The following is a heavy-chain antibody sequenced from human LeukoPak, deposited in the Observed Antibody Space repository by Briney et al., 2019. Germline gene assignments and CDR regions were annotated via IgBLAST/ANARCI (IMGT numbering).Heavy chain of an antibody. Sequence: GGSLRLSCAASGFTFSSYSMNWVRQAPGKGLEWVSFISGGGGTIYYADSVKGRFTISRDNAKNSLHLQMDSLRVEDTAVYYCARNQEIDYYDSSGFYWGVEYWGQGTLVTVSS. D-gene: IGHD3-22*01. CDR1: GFTFSSYS. CDR3: ARNQEIDYYDSSGFYWGVEY. V-gene: IGHV3-48*01. J-gene: IGHJ4*02. CDR2: ISGGGGTI.